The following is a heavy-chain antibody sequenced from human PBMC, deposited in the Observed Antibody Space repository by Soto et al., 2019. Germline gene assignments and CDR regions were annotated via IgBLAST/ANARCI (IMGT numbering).Heavy chain of an antibody. CDR3: ARETTFYGFWSGYYRFDT. CDR2: ISASSGNT. V-gene: IGHV1-18*01. Sequence: QTQLVQSGPEVKNPGASVKVSCKASGYSFNSYGISWVRQAPGQGLEWMGWISASSGNTTYAQELQGRVTMTTDTAKTTAYMELRSLTSDDTAVYYCARETTFYGFWSGYYRFDTWGQGTLVSVSS. CDR1: GYSFNSYG. D-gene: IGHD3-3*01. J-gene: IGHJ5*02.